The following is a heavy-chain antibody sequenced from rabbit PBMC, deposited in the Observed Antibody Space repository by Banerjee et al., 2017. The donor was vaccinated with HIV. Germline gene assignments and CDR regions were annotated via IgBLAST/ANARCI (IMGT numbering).Heavy chain of an antibody. V-gene: IGHV1S45*01. D-gene: IGHD6-1*01. CDR3: ARDSDYYTYDYAGGGYATGFNL. CDR1: GFSLSSYA. CDR2: IDPGSSVST. J-gene: IGHJ4*01. Sequence: QEQLVESGGGLVQPGGSLKLSCKASGFSLSSYAMNWVRQAPGKGLEWIGCIDPGSSVSTHYASWAKGRFAISKTSSTTVTLQMTSLTAADTATYFCARDSDYYTYDYAGGGYATGFNLWGPGTLVTVS.